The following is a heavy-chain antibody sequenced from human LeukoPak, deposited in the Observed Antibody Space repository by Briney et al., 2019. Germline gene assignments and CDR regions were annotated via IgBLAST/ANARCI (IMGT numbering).Heavy chain of an antibody. V-gene: IGHV3-7*01. D-gene: IGHD2-8*02. J-gene: IGHJ4*02. CDR1: GFTFSNSW. Sequence: GGSLRLSCVTSGFTFSNSWMAWVRQAPGKGPEWVANIKQDAGERYHVDSVKGRFTISRDNAKNSLYLQMNSLRAEDSALYYCAKDTGGILDYWGQGTLVTVSS. CDR2: IKQDAGER. CDR3: AKDTGGILDY.